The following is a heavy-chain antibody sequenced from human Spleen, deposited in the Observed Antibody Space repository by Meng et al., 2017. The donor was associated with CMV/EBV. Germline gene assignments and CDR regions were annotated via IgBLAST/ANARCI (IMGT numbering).Heavy chain of an antibody. V-gene: IGHV4-34*01. CDR2: INHSGRA. D-gene: IGHD2-2*01. CDR1: GGYFSAYY. CDR3: ASSTSCPACYFDY. Sequence: AVSGGYFSAYYWSWIRQSPGKGLEWIGEINHSGRANYSPSLKRRVTISVDTSKNQFSLNLSSVTAADTAVYYCASSTSCPACYFDYWGQGTLVTVSS. J-gene: IGHJ4*02.